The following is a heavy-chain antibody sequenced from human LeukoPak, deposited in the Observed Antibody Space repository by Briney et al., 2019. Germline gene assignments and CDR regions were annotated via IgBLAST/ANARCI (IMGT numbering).Heavy chain of an antibody. Sequence: GRSLRLSCAASGFTFSSYAMHWVRQAPGKGREWVAVISYDGSNNYYAAYVKGRFTITRDNSKNTLYLQMNSLRAEDTAVYYCARVRIVGVTDDAFDIWGQGTMVTVSS. CDR2: ISYDGSNN. V-gene: IGHV3-30-3*01. CDR1: GFTFSSYA. CDR3: ARVRIVGVTDDAFDI. J-gene: IGHJ3*02. D-gene: IGHD1-26*01.